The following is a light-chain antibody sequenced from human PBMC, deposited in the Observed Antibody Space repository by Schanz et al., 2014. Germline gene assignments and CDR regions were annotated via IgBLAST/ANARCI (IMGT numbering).Light chain of an antibody. CDR2: RAS. CDR3: QQYYNTPPT. CDR1: QSISIW. V-gene: IGKV1-5*03. Sequence: DIQMTQSPSTLSAYVGDRVTITCRASQSISIWLAWYQQKPGKAPKLLIHRASSLESGVPLRFSGSGSGAEFTLTISSLQPDDFATYYCQQYYNTPPTFGQGTRVEVK. J-gene: IGKJ1*01.